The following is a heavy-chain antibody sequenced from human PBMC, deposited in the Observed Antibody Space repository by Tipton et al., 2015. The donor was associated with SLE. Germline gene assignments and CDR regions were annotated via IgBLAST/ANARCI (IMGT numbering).Heavy chain of an antibody. Sequence: TLSLTCTVSGGPLTGDYWSWIRQPPGKGLEWIGYVFYTGRTTYNPSLERRVTISIDTSRTQFSLNLTSVTASDTAVYYCARSTVTFSYYIDVWGKGTTVTVSS. CDR2: VFYTGRT. V-gene: IGHV4-59*08. D-gene: IGHD4-11*01. CDR1: GGPLTGDY. CDR3: ARSTVTFSYYIDV. J-gene: IGHJ6*03.